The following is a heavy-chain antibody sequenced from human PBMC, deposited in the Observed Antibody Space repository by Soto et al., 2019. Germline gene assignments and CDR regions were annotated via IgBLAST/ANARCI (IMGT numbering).Heavy chain of an antibody. CDR2: IYSGGST. Sequence: EVQLVESGGGLVQPGGSLRLSCAASGFTVSSNYMSWVRQAPGKGLEWVSVIYSGGSTYYADSVKGRFTISRDNSKNTLYLQMNSLRAEDTAVYYCASSYYYGSGSYGYWGQGTLVTVSS. V-gene: IGHV3-66*01. D-gene: IGHD3-10*01. CDR1: GFTVSSNY. J-gene: IGHJ4*02. CDR3: ASSYYYGSGSYGY.